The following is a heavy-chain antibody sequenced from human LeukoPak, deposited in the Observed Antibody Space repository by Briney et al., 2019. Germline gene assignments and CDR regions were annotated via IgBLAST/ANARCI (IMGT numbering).Heavy chain of an antibody. J-gene: IGHJ5*02. CDR3: ARGTVDRHPLRNSGSYYLWFDP. Sequence: SETLSLTCTVSGGSISSSSYYWGWIRQPPGKGLEWIGSIYYSGNTYYNPSLKSRVTISVDTSTNQFSLKLSSVAAADTAVYYCARGTVDRHPLRNSGSYYLWFDPWGQGTLVTVSS. CDR1: GGSISSSSYY. CDR2: IYYSGNT. D-gene: IGHD1-26*01. V-gene: IGHV4-39*01.